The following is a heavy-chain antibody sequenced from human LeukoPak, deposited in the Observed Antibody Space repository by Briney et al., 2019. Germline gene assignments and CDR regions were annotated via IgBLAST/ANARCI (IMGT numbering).Heavy chain of an antibody. CDR1: GGSFSGYY. CDR3: ARGLPSGYCSSTSCYGTDWFDP. V-gene: IGHV4-34*01. Sequence: SETLSLTCAVYGGSFSGYYWSWIRQPPGKGLEWIGEINHSGSTNYNPSLKSRVTISVDTSKNQFSLKLSSVTAADTAVYYCARGLPSGYCSSTSCYGTDWFDPWGQGTLVTVSS. D-gene: IGHD2-2*01. CDR2: INHSGST. J-gene: IGHJ5*02.